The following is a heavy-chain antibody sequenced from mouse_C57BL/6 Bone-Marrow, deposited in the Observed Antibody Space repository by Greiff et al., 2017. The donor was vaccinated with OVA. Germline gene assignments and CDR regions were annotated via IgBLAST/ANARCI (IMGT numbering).Heavy chain of an antibody. CDR3: VDDGYYDAMDY. V-gene: IGHV10-1*01. J-gene: IGHJ4*01. Sequence: EVKVVESGGGLVQPKGSLKLSCAASGFSFNTYAMNWVRQAPGKGLEWVARIRSKSNNYATYYADSVKDRFTISRDDSESMLYLQMNNLKTEDTAMYYCVDDGYYDAMDYWGQGTSVTVSS. CDR2: IRSKSNNYAT. CDR1: GFSFNTYA. D-gene: IGHD2-3*01.